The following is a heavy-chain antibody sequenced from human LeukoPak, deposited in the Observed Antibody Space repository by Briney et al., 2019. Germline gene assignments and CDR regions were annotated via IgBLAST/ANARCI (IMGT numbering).Heavy chain of an antibody. V-gene: IGHV1-69*04. J-gene: IGHJ6*02. CDR2: IIPILGIA. Sequence: SVKVSCKASGGTFSSYAISWVRQAPGQGLEWMGRIIPILGIANYAQKFQGRVTITADKSTSTAYMELSSLRSEDTAVYYCARGADYGDYVRRSDYYYGMDVWGQGTTVTVSS. CDR1: GGTFSSYA. D-gene: IGHD4-17*01. CDR3: ARGADYGDYVRRSDYYYGMDV.